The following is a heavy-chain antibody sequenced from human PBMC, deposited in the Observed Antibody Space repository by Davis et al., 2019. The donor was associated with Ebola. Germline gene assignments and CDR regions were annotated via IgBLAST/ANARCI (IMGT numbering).Heavy chain of an antibody. CDR3: ASRALDWYFDL. J-gene: IGHJ2*01. CDR1: GGSISSGGYS. V-gene: IGHV4-30-4*07. CDR2: IYYSGST. Sequence: MPSETLSLTCAVSGGSISSGGYSWSWIRQPPGKGLEWIGYIYYSGSTYYNPSLKSRVTISVDTSKNQFSLKLSSVTAADTAVYYCASRALDWYFDLWGRGTLVTVSS.